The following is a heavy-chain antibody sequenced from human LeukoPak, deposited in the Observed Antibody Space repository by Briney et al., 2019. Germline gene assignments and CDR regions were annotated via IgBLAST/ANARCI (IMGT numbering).Heavy chain of an antibody. J-gene: IGHJ4*02. CDR3: AKKKPATGLPRGPFDY. CDR2: ISGSGGST. Sequence: GGSLRLSCAASGFTFSSYAMSWVRQAPGKGLEWVSAISGSGGSTYYADSVKGRFTISRDNSKNTLYLQMNSLRAEDTAVYYCAKKKPATGLPRGPFDYWGQGTLVTVSS. CDR1: GFTFSSYA. V-gene: IGHV3-23*01. D-gene: IGHD2-15*01.